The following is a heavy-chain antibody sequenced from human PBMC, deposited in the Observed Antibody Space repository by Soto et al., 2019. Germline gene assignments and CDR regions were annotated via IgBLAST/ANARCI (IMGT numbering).Heavy chain of an antibody. Sequence: GGSLRLSCAASGFTFSSYAMSWVRQAPGKGLEWVSAISGSGGTTYYADSVKGRFTISRDNSKNTLYLQMNSLRAEDTAVYYCAKSYDSSGYYFNWFDPWGQGTLVTVSS. CDR2: ISGSGGTT. D-gene: IGHD3-22*01. CDR3: AKSYDSSGYYFNWFDP. CDR1: GFTFSSYA. V-gene: IGHV3-23*01. J-gene: IGHJ5*02.